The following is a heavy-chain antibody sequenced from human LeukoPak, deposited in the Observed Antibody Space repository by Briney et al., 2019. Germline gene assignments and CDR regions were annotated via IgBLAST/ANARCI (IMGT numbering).Heavy chain of an antibody. Sequence: PSETLSLTCTVSGGSIRNYIWSWIRRPPGKGLEWMGFIYYSGSTNYNPSPKSRVTISVDTSKNQLSLSLGSVTAADTAVYYCTRGEYTSSPYHFGMDVWGQGTTVTVSS. D-gene: IGHD2-2*01. J-gene: IGHJ6*02. CDR1: GGSIRNYI. CDR2: IYYSGST. CDR3: TRGEYTSSPYHFGMDV. V-gene: IGHV4-59*12.